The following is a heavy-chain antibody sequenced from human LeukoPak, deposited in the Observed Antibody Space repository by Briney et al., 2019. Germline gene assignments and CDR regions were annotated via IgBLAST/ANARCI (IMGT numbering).Heavy chain of an antibody. CDR3: ARYLRSNWFDP. CDR2: IYYSGST. CDR1: GGSISSYY. J-gene: IGHJ5*02. V-gene: IGHV4-59*12. Sequence: SETLSLTCTVSGGSISSYYWSWSRQPPGKGLEWIGYIYYSGSTNYNPSLKSRVTMSVDTSKNQFSLNLSSVTAADTAVYYCARYLRSNWFDPWGQGTLVTVSS.